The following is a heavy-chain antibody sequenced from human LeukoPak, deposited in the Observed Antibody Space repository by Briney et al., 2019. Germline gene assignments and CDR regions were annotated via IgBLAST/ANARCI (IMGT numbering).Heavy chain of an antibody. D-gene: IGHD3-9*01. CDR3: ASYDILTGYYSY. J-gene: IGHJ4*02. V-gene: IGHV4-59*01. Sequence: SETLSLTCTVSGGSISSYHWSWIRQPPGKGLEWIGYIYYSGSTNYNPSLKSRVTISVDTSKNQFSLKLSSVTAADTAVYYCASYDILTGYYSYWGQGTLVTVSS. CDR2: IYYSGST. CDR1: GGSISSYH.